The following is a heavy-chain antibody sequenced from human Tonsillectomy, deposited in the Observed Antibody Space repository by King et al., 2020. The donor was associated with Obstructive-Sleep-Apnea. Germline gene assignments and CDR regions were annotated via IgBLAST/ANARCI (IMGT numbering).Heavy chain of an antibody. V-gene: IGHV1-8*01. D-gene: IGHD2-2*01. Sequence: VQLVESGAEVKKPGASVKVSCKVSGYSFTGYDINWVRQATGQGLEWVGWMNPNSGNTGYTQKFQGRVIMIRNTSISTAYMELSSLRSEDTAVYYCARRRGAGSSDYWGQGTLVTVSS. CDR2: MNPNSGNT. CDR3: ARRRGAGSSDY. CDR1: GYSFTGYD. J-gene: IGHJ4*02.